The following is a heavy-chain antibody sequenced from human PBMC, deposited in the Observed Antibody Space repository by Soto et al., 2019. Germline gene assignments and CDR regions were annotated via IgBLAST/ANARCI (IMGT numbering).Heavy chain of an antibody. CDR3: ARNDWFDP. J-gene: IGHJ5*02. CDR2: IIPILGIA. CDR1: GGTFSSYT. Sequence: ASVKVSCKASGGTFSSYTISWVRQAPGQGLEWMGRIIPILGIANYAQKFQGRVTMTRDTSTSTVYMELSSLRSEDTAVYYCARNDWFDPWGQGTLVTVSS. V-gene: IGHV1-69*02.